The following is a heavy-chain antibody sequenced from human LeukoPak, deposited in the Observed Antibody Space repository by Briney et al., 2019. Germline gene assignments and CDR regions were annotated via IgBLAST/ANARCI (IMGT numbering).Heavy chain of an antibody. CDR1: GYLFTNYW. CDR2: IYPGDSDT. D-gene: IGHD6-25*01. CDR3: ARRSAAAPDY. J-gene: IGHJ4*02. Sequence: KVGGSLEISCKGSGYLFTNYWVGWGRQVPGKGLEWMGIIYPGDSDTIYSPSFQGQVIISADKSISTAYLQWGSLKASDTAMYYCARRSAAAPDYWGQGTLVTVSS. V-gene: IGHV5-51*01.